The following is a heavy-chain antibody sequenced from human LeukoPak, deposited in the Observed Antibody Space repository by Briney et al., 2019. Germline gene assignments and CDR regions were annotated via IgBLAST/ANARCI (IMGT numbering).Heavy chain of an antibody. V-gene: IGHV1-46*01. Sequence: ASVKVSCKTFGYTFTNYYMHWVRQAPGQGLEWMGIINPSGSSTTYARKFQGRVTMTRDTSTSTDFMELSSLRSEDTAVYYCARHDLGGNSPFDYWGQGTLVTVSS. CDR2: INPSGSST. CDR3: ARHDLGGNSPFDY. J-gene: IGHJ4*02. CDR1: GYTFTNYY. D-gene: IGHD4-23*01.